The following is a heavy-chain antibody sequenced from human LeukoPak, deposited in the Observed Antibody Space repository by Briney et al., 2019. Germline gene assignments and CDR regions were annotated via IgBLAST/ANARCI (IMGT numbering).Heavy chain of an antibody. D-gene: IGHD3-16*02. Sequence: ASMKVSCKASGYTFTSYDINWVRQATGQGLEWMGWMNPNSGNTGYAQKFQGRVTMTRNTSISTAYMELSSLRSEDTAVYYCARGVTSIFSYYYYYMDVWGKGTTVTISS. CDR1: GYTFTSYD. CDR3: ARGVTSIFSYYYYYMDV. CDR2: MNPNSGNT. J-gene: IGHJ6*03. V-gene: IGHV1-8*01.